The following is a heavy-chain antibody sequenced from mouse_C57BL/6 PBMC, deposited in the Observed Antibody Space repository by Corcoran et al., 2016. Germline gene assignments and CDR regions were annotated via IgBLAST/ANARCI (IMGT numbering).Heavy chain of an antibody. Sequence: EDQLQQSGPELVKPGASGKISCKATGYTFTDYYMNWVKQSHGKSLEWIGDINPNNGGTSYNQKFKGKATLTVDKSSSTAYMELRSLTSEDSAVYYCARGPYWGQGTLVTVSA. CDR2: INPNNGGT. CDR1: GYTFTDYY. CDR3: ARGPY. V-gene: IGHV1-26*01. J-gene: IGHJ3*01.